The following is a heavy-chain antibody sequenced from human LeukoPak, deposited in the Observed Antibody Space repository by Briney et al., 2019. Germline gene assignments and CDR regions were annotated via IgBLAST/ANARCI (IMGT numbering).Heavy chain of an antibody. Sequence: GGSLRLSCAASGFTVSSSHMSWVRQAPGKGLEWVSVIDSGGSTYYSDSVKGRFTISRDNSKNTLYLQINSLRVEDTAVYYCARDLYYGSGSNPCCWGQGTLVTVSS. CDR1: GFTVSSSH. J-gene: IGHJ4*02. CDR3: ARDLYYGSGSNPCC. V-gene: IGHV3-53*01. D-gene: IGHD3-10*01. CDR2: IDSGGST.